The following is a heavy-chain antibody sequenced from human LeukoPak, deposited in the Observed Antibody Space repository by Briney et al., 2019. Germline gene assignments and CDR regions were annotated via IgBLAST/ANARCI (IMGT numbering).Heavy chain of an antibody. Sequence: SETLSLTCTVSGYSISSGYYWGWIRQPPGKGLEWIGSIYHSGSTYYNPSLKSRVTISVDTSKNQFSLKLTSVTAADTALYYCARGDYDYSDYWGQGILVTVSS. J-gene: IGHJ4*02. CDR2: IYHSGST. D-gene: IGHD4/OR15-4a*01. V-gene: IGHV4-38-2*02. CDR1: GYSISSGYY. CDR3: ARGDYDYSDY.